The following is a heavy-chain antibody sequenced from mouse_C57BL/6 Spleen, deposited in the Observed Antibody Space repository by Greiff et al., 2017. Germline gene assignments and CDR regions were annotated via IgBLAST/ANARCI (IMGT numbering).Heavy chain of an antibody. CDR3: ARAGDGYYGAMDY. D-gene: IGHD2-3*01. J-gene: IGHJ4*01. CDR2: IYPGSGST. V-gene: IGHV1-55*01. CDR1: GYTFTSYW. Sequence: QVQLQQPGAELVKPGASVKMSCKASGYTFTSYWITWVKQRPGQGLEWIGDIYPGSGSTNYNEKFKSKATLTVDTSSSTAYMQLSSLTSEDSAVXYCARAGDGYYGAMDYWGQGTSVTVSS.